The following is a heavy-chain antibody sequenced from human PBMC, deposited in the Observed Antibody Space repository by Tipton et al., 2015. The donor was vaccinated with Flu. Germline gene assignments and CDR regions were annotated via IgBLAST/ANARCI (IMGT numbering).Heavy chain of an antibody. CDR1: GFTFDDYA. V-gene: IGHV3-43*02. CDR2: ISGDGGST. J-gene: IGHJ6*02. Sequence: LSLTCAASGFTFDDYAMHWVRQAPGKGLEWVSLISGDGGSTYYADSVKGRFTISRDNSKDSLYLQMNSLRTEDTALYYCAKDKGGYYDFWSGYYHYGMDVWGQGTTVTVSS. CDR3: AKDKGGYYDFWSGYYHYGMDV. D-gene: IGHD3-3*01.